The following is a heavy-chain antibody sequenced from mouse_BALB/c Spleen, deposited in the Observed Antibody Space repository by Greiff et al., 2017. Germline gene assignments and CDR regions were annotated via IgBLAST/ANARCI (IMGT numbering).Heavy chain of an antibody. CDR1: GFNIKDYY. CDR2: IDPENGNT. J-gene: IGHJ3*01. V-gene: IGHV14-1*02. D-gene: IGHD4-1*01. Sequence: EVMLVESGAELVRPGALVKLSCKASGFNIKDYYMHWVKQRPEQGLEWIGWIDPENGNTIYDPKFQGKASITADTSSNTAYLQLSSLTSEDTAVYYCASGNWFAYWGQGTLVTVSA. CDR3: ASGNWFAY.